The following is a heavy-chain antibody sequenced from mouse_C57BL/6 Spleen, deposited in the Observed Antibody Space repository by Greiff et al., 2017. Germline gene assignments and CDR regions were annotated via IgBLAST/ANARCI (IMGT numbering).Heavy chain of an antibody. J-gene: IGHJ2*01. V-gene: IGHV5-4*01. CDR2: ISDGGSYT. CDR3: ARDGEITTFFDY. D-gene: IGHD2-4*01. Sequence: EVKLVESGGGLVKPGGSLKLSCAASGFTFSSYAMSWVRQTPEKRLEWVATISDGGSYTYYPDNVKGRFTISRDNAKNNLYLQMSHLKSEDTAMYYCARDGEITTFFDYWGQGTTLTVSS. CDR1: GFTFSSYA.